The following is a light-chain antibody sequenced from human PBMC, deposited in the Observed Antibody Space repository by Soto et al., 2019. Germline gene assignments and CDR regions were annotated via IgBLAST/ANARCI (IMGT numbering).Light chain of an antibody. CDR3: TSYTNSNTLI. CDR2: DVT. V-gene: IGLV2-14*01. Sequence: QSALTQPASVSGSPGQSVTISCTGTSSDIGLYNYVSWYQQHPAKAPKLMVYDVTHRPSGVSNRFSGSKSGNTASLTISGLQVEDEADYYCTSYTNSNTLIFGGGTKLTVL. CDR1: SSDIGLYNY. J-gene: IGLJ2*01.